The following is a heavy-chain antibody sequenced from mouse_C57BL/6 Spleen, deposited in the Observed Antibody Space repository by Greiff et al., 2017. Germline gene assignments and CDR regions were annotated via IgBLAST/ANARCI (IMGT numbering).Heavy chain of an antibody. D-gene: IGHD1-2*01. V-gene: IGHV1-15*01. Sequence: QVQLQQSGAELVRPGASVTLSCKASGYTFTDYEMHWVKQTPVHGLEWIGAIDPETGGTAYNQKFKGKAILTADKSSSTAYMELRSLTSEDSAVYYCRRAGNEGYYGMGYWGQGTSVTDSS. CDR2: IDPETGGT. CDR1: GYTFTDYE. CDR3: RRAGNEGYYGMGY. J-gene: IGHJ4*01.